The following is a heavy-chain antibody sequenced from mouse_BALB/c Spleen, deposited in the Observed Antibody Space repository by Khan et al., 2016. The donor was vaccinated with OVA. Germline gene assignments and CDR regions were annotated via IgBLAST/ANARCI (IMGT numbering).Heavy chain of an antibody. V-gene: IGHV2-3*01. CDR2: IWSDGNT. CDR3: AIIFYGYDGFSY. D-gene: IGHD2-2*01. J-gene: IGHJ3*01. Sequence: QVQLKESGPGLVAPSQSLSITCTVSGSSSTSYGVSWARQTPGKGLEWLGVIWSDGNTNYHSSLKYRLTITQDNSKSQVLLKLNSLQTDDTATYYCAIIFYGYDGFSYWGQGTLATVSA. CDR1: GSSSTSYG.